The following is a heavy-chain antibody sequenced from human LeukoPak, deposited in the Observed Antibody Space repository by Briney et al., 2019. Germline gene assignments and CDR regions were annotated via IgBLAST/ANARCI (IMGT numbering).Heavy chain of an antibody. V-gene: IGHV3-43*01. CDR2: ISWDGGST. Sequence: GGSLRLSCAASGFTFDEYTMHWVRQAPGKGLEWVSLISWDGGSTNYADSVKGRFTISRDNSKNSLYLQMNSLTTEDTALYYCEKEIRVMAAQYYFDYWGQGTLVTVSS. D-gene: IGHD5-24*01. CDR3: EKEIRVMAAQYYFDY. J-gene: IGHJ4*02. CDR1: GFTFDEYT.